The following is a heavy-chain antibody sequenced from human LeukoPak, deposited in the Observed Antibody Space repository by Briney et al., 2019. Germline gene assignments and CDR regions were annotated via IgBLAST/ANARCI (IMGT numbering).Heavy chain of an antibody. J-gene: IGHJ3*02. CDR2: ISSSTTTI. Sequence: GGSLRLSCAVSGFTFSGYSMKWVRQAPGKGLEWVSYISSSTTTIYHADSVKGRFTVSRDNAKNSLYLQMDSLRVEDTAVYYCATDREDYHSSGYYLSDAFDIWGQGTMVTVSS. V-gene: IGHV3-48*01. CDR1: GFTFSGYS. D-gene: IGHD3-22*01. CDR3: ATDREDYHSSGYYLSDAFDI.